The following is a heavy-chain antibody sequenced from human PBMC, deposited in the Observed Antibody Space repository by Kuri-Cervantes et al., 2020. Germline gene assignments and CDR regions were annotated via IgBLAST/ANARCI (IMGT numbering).Heavy chain of an antibody. J-gene: IGHJ6*02. CDR1: GGSISSSSYY. CDR2: TYYSGST. Sequence: SESLSLTCTVSGGSISSSSYYWGWIRQPPGKGLEWIGSTYYSGSTYYNPTLKSRVTMSVDTSKNQFSLKLSSLTAVDTAVYYCARGDMVRGVVDYYYYGMDVWGQGTTVTVSS. CDR3: ARGDMVRGVVDYYYYGMDV. D-gene: IGHD3-10*01. V-gene: IGHV4-39*07.